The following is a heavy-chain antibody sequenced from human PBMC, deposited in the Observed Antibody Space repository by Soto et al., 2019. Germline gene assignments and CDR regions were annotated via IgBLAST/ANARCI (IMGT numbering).Heavy chain of an antibody. CDR2: INAGNGNT. CDR1: GYTFTSYA. D-gene: IGHD3-3*01. J-gene: IGHJ4*02. Sequence: GASVKVSCKASGYTFTSYAMHWVRQAPGQRLEWMGWINAGNGNTKYSQKFQGRVTITRDTSASTAYMELSSLRSEDTAVYYCARSPTYYDFWGGPTPLGYWGQGTLVTGSS. CDR3: ARSPTYYDFWGGPTPLGY. V-gene: IGHV1-3*01.